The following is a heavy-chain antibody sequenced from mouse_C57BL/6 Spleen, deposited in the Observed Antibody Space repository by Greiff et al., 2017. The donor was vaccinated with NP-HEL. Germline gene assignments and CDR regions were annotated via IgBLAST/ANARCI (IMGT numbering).Heavy chain of an antibody. CDR2: INPNNGGT. V-gene: IGHV1-26*01. J-gene: IGHJ2*01. Sequence: EVQLQQSGPELVKPGASVKISCKASGYTFTDYYMNWVKQSHGKSLEWIGDINPNNGGTSYNQKFKGKATLTVDKSSSTAYMELRSLTSEDSAVYYCARSPLLLRFFDYWGQGTTLTVSS. D-gene: IGHD1-1*01. CDR1: GYTFTDYY. CDR3: ARSPLLLRFFDY.